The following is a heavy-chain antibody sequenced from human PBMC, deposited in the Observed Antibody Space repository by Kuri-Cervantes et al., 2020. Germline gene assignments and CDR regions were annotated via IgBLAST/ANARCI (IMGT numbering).Heavy chain of an antibody. CDR1: GFTFSSYG. V-gene: IGHV3-48*04. CDR3: ARGFFDY. J-gene: IGHJ4*02. CDR2: ISSRDSTI. Sequence: GESLKISCAASGFTFSSYGMHWVRQAPGKGLEWVAYISSRDSTIYYADSVKGRFTISRDNAKNSLYLQMNSLRGEDTAVYYCARGFFDYWGQGTLVTVSS.